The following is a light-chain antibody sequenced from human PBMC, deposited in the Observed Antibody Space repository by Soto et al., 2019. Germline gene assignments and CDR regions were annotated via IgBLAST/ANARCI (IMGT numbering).Light chain of an antibody. CDR2: KAS. CDR1: QSISSW. Sequence: DIQMTQSPSTLSASVGDRVTITCRASQSISSWLAWYQQKPGKAPKLLIYKASSLESGVPLTFSGSGSGTEFTLPISSLQPDDFATYYCLQYNSYSTWTFGQGTKVEI. V-gene: IGKV1-5*03. CDR3: LQYNSYSTWT. J-gene: IGKJ1*01.